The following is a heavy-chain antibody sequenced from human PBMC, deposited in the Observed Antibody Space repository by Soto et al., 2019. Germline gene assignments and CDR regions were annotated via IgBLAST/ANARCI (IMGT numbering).Heavy chain of an antibody. CDR3: TRDVAPREGGSYSPTILELYWFDP. V-gene: IGHV3-49*03. J-gene: IGHJ5*02. D-gene: IGHD1-26*01. CDR2: IRSKAYGGTT. CDR1: GFTFGDYA. Sequence: PGGSLRLSCTASGFTFGDYAMSWFRQAPGKGLEWVGFIRSKAYGGTTEYAASVKGRFTISRDDSKSIAYLQMNSLKTEDTAVYYCTRDVAPREGGSYSPTILELYWFDPWGQGTLVTVSS.